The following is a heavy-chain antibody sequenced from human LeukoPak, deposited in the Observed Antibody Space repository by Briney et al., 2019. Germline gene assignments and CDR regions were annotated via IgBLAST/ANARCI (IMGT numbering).Heavy chain of an antibody. CDR3: ATSGSGYDGDAFDI. CDR2: IIPILHIT. J-gene: IGHJ3*02. V-gene: IGHV1-69*04. CDR1: GGTFSSYA. D-gene: IGHD5-12*01. Sequence: ASVTVSCKASGGTFSSYAINWVRQAPGQGLEWMGRIIPILHITKYAQKFQGGVTITADKSTSTAYMELSSLRSEDTAVYYCATSGSGYDGDAFDIWGQGTMATVSS.